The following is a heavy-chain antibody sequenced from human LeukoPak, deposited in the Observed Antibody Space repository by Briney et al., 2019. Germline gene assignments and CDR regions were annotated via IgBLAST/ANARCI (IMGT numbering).Heavy chain of an antibody. V-gene: IGHV3-53*01. Sequence: PGGSLRLSCAASGLTVTDNYFSWVRQAPGKGLEWVSVIFADGRTYHSDSVKGRCTISTDRPKNTLLLQMNSMRADDTALYHCESTNTVYGDFDYWGQGILVTVSS. CDR3: ESTNTVYGDFDY. D-gene: IGHD2/OR15-2a*01. CDR1: GLTVTDNY. CDR2: IFADGRT. J-gene: IGHJ4*02.